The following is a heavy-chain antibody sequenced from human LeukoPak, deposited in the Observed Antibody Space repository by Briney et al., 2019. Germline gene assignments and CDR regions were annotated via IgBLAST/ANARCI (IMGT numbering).Heavy chain of an antibody. CDR3: ARDGEPTIFGVVIIYYYYYMDV. D-gene: IGHD3-3*01. CDR2: INPSGGST. Sequence: ASVKVSCKASGYTFTSYYMHWVRQAPGQGLEWMGIINPSGGSTSYAQKFQGRVTMTRDTSTSTVYMELSSLRSEDTAVYYCARDGEPTIFGVVIIYYYYYMDVWGEGTTVTVSS. CDR1: GYTFTSYY. J-gene: IGHJ6*03. V-gene: IGHV1-46*01.